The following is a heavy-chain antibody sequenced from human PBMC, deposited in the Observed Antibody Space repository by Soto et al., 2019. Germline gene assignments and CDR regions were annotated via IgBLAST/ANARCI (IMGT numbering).Heavy chain of an antibody. CDR1: GYSFTSYW. CDR2: IDPSDSYT. Sequence: PGETLKISCKGSGYSFTSYWISWVRQMPGKGLEWMGRIDPSDSYTNYSPSFQGHVTISADKSISTAYVQWSSIKASDTAMYYCARIAAPGTERWFDPWGKGTLVTVSS. CDR3: ARIAAPGTERWFDP. D-gene: IGHD6-13*01. J-gene: IGHJ5*02. V-gene: IGHV5-10-1*01.